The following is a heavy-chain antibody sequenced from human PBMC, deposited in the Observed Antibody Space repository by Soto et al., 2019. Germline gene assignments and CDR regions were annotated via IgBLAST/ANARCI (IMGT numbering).Heavy chain of an antibody. CDR2: ISYDGSNK. CDR1: GFTFSSYA. Sequence: PGGSLRLSCAASGFTFSSYAMHWVRQAPGKGLEWVAVISYDGSNKYYADSVKGRFTISRDNSKNTLYLQMNSLRAEDTAVYYCARDLSLTGYSALNLDYWGQGTLVTAPQ. J-gene: IGHJ4*02. V-gene: IGHV3-30-3*01. CDR3: ARDLSLTGYSALNLDY. D-gene: IGHD3-9*01.